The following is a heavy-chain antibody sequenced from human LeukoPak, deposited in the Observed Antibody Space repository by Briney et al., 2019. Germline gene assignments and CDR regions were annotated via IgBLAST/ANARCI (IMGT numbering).Heavy chain of an antibody. CDR3: ARDRGGSYYDAFDI. J-gene: IGHJ3*02. CDR1: GFTFDDYA. CDR2: ITWNSGNI. D-gene: IGHD1-26*01. Sequence: GRSLRLSCAASGFTFDDYAMHWVRHAPGKGLEWVSGITWNSGNIDYADSVKGRFTISRDNAKNSLYLQMNSLRAEDTALYYCARDRGGSYYDAFDIWGQGTMVTVSS. V-gene: IGHV3-9*01.